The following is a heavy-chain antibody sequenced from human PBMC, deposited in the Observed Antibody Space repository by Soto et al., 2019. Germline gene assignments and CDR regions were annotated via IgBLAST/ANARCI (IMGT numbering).Heavy chain of an antibody. J-gene: IGHJ6*02. Sequence: SETLSLTCTVSGGSISSGGYYWSWIRQHPGKGLEWIGYIYYSGSTYYNPSLKSRVTISVDTSKNQFSLKLSSVTAADTAVYYCARDYYGSVSLYSSCAMDVWGQGTTVTVSS. CDR3: ARDYYGSVSLYSSCAMDV. V-gene: IGHV4-31*03. D-gene: IGHD3-10*01. CDR1: GGSISSGGYY. CDR2: IYYSGST.